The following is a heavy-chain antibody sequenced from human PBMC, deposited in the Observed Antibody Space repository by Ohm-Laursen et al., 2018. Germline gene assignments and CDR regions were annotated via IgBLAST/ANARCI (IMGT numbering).Heavy chain of an antibody. CDR3: ARVGLDYYYYYGMDV. V-gene: IGHV3-53*01. CDR1: GFTVSDNY. D-gene: IGHD3-3*01. Sequence: SLRLSCAASGFTVSDNYMSWVRQAPGKGLEWVSVLYSAGNTYYADSVKGRFTISRDNSKNTLYLQMNSLRAEDTAVYYCARVGLDYYYYYGMDVWGQGTTVTVSS. CDR2: LYSAGNT. J-gene: IGHJ6*02.